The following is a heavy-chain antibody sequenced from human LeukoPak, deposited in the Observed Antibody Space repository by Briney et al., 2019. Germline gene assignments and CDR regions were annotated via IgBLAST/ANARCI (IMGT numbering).Heavy chain of an antibody. J-gene: IGHJ6*02. CDR1: GFTFSSYS. CDR2: ISSSSSYI. CDR3: ARASIGVSGYVDYYGMDV. D-gene: IGHD5-12*01. V-gene: IGHV3-21*01. Sequence: GGSLRLSCAASGFTFSSYSMNWVRQAPGKGLEWVSSISSSSSYIYYADSVKGRFTISRDNAKNSLYLQMNSLRAEDTAVYYCARASIGVSGYVDYYGMDVWGQGTTVTVSS.